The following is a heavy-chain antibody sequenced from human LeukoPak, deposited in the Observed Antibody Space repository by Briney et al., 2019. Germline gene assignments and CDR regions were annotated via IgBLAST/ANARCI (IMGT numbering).Heavy chain of an antibody. CDR1: GFTFSSYT. V-gene: IGHV3-48*01. Sequence: GGSLRLSCAASGFTFSSYTMNWVRQAPGKGLEWVSYISSSTGTIYYADSVKGRFTISRDNSKNTLYLEVISLTAEDTAVYYCAKDDAWLRFGEWSQGTLVTVSS. D-gene: IGHD3-10*01. CDR2: ISSSTGTI. CDR3: AKDDAWLRFGE. J-gene: IGHJ4*02.